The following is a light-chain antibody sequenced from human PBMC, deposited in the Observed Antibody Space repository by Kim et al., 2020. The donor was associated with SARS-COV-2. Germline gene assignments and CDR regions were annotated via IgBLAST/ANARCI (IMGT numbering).Light chain of an antibody. V-gene: IGKV1-6*01. Sequence: SASVGDRVTITCRASQGIRNDLGWYQQKPEKAPKLLIYAASSLQSGVPSRFSGSGSGTDFTLTISSLQPEDFATYYCLQDYNYPRSFGQGTKLEI. CDR3: LQDYNYPRS. J-gene: IGKJ2*03. CDR1: QGIRND. CDR2: AAS.